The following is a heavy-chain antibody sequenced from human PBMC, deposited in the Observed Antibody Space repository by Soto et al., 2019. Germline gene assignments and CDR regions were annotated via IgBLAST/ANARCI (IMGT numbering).Heavy chain of an antibody. CDR1: GIVFSDY. V-gene: IGHV3-11*01. Sequence: QVQLVESGGALVKPGGSLRLSCAASGIVFSDYMSWARQAPGKGLEWLSYISGSGRNIYSADSVKGRFTISRDNATNSLYRKMNHVRTEDTAIYYCARLPLPWGWFDPWGQGTLVTVSS. CDR3: ARLPLPWGWFDP. D-gene: IGHD3-16*01. CDR2: ISGSGRNI. J-gene: IGHJ5*02.